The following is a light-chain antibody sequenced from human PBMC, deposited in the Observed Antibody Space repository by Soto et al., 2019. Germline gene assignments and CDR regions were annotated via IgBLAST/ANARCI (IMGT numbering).Light chain of an antibody. CDR2: DAS. CDR3: QQHSNWPTT. J-gene: IGKJ4*01. Sequence: IVSSKSPGTLSLSPWERATLSCRASQIVSSSLAWYQQKPGQAPRLLIYDASNRATGIPARFSGSGSGADFTLTISSLEPEDFALYYCQQHSNWPTTFGEGTKVDI. CDR1: QIVSSS. V-gene: IGKV3-11*01.